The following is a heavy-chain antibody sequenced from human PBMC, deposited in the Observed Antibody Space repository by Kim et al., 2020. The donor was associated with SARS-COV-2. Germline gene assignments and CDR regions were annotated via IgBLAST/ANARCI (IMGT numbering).Heavy chain of an antibody. CDR1: GFTFSSHG. V-gene: IGHV3-33*01. CDR2: IWGDGSKK. D-gene: IGHD3-10*01. CDR3: ARGSTGSVDWFDP. Sequence: GGSLRLSCTASGFTFSSHGMHWVRQAPGKGLEWVAVIWGDGSKKYYADSVRGRFTISRDDSKDTLYLQMNTLRAEDTAVYYCARGSTGSVDWFDPWGQG. J-gene: IGHJ5*02.